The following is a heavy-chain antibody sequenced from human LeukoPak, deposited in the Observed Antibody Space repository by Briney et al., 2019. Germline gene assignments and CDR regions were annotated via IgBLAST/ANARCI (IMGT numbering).Heavy chain of an antibody. V-gene: IGHV3-23*03. CDR1: GFTFSSYA. D-gene: IGHD1-26*01. CDR2: IYSGGST. J-gene: IGHJ4*02. CDR3: AKDPGSYPYY. Sequence: QTGGSLRLSCAASGFTFSSYAMSWVRQAPGKGLEWVSVIYSGGSTYYADSVKGRFTISRDNSKNTLYLQMNSLRAEDTAVYYCAKDPGSYPYYWGQGTLVTVSS.